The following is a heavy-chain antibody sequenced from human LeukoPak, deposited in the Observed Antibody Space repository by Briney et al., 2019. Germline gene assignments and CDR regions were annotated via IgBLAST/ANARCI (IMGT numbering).Heavy chain of an antibody. Sequence: PGRSLRLSCAASGFTFDDYAMHWVRQAPGKGLEWVSGISWNSGSIGYADSVKGRFTISRDNAKNSLYLQMNSLRAEDTALYYCAKDTLDYYGSGSYFQPLYFDYWGQGTLATVSS. D-gene: IGHD3-10*01. CDR1: GFTFDDYA. CDR3: AKDTLDYYGSGSYFQPLYFDY. J-gene: IGHJ4*02. V-gene: IGHV3-9*01. CDR2: ISWNSGSI.